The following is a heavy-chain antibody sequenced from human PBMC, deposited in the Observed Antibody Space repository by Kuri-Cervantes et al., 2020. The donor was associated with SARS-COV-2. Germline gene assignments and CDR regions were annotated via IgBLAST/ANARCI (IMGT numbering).Heavy chain of an antibody. CDR2: ISSSSSYI. CDR3: ARDFIGSSSFDY. V-gene: IGHV3-21*01. CDR1: GFTFSTYR. Sequence: GGSLRLSCAASGFTFSTYRMNWVRQAPGKGLEWVSYISSSSSYIYYADSVKGRFTISRDNARNSLFLQMNSLRAEDTAVYYCARDFIGSSSFDYWGQGTLVTVSS. J-gene: IGHJ4*02. D-gene: IGHD6-6*01.